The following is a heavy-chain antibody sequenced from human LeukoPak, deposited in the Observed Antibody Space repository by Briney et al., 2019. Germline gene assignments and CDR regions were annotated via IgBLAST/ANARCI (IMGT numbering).Heavy chain of an antibody. CDR2: IIPIFGTA. J-gene: IGHJ4*02. CDR1: GYTFTNYA. Sequence: GASVKVSCKASGYTFTNYAMNWVRQAPGQGLEWMGGIIPIFGTANYAQKFQGRVTITADESTSTAYMELSSLRSEDTAVYYCARDLGTMVRGVISPPDYWGQGTLVTVSS. D-gene: IGHD3-10*01. CDR3: ARDLGTMVRGVISPPDY. V-gene: IGHV1-69*13.